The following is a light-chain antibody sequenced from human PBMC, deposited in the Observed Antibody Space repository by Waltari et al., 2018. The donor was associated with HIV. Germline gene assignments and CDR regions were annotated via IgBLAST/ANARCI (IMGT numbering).Light chain of an antibody. Sequence: SYELTQPPSVSVSPGQAATITCPGDKLDDKYVCWYQQKPGRSPVLVIYQDDTRLSGIPDRFSGSNSGNTATLTISGTQTMDEADYYCQAWDSGTGVFGTGTTVTVL. CDR1: KLDDKY. CDR3: QAWDSGTGV. CDR2: QDD. J-gene: IGLJ1*01. V-gene: IGLV3-1*01.